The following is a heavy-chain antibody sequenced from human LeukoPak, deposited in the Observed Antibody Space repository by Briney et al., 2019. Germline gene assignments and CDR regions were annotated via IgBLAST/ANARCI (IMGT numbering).Heavy chain of an antibody. Sequence: GGSLRLSCAASGFTFDDYAMHWVRQAPGKGLEWVSGISWNSGSIGYADSVKGRFAISRDNAKNSLYLQINSLRAEDTALYYCAKGYRKGRWLPLDYWGQGTLVTVSS. J-gene: IGHJ4*02. CDR3: AKGYRKGRWLPLDY. V-gene: IGHV3-9*01. CDR1: GFTFDDYA. CDR2: ISWNSGSI. D-gene: IGHD5-24*01.